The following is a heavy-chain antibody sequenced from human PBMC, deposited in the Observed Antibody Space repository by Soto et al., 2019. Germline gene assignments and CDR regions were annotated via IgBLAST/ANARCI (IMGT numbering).Heavy chain of an antibody. Sequence: GASVKVSCKASGYTFTSYAMHWVRQAPGQRLEWMGWINAGNGNTKYSQKFQGRVTITRDTSASTAYMELSSLRSEDTAVYYCARGLMVYAIGWFDPWGQGTLVTVYS. CDR1: GYTFTSYA. CDR3: ARGLMVYAIGWFDP. J-gene: IGHJ5*02. D-gene: IGHD2-8*01. V-gene: IGHV1-3*01. CDR2: INAGNGNT.